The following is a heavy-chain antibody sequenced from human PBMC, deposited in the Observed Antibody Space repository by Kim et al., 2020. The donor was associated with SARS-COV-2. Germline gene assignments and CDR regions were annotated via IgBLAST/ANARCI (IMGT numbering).Heavy chain of an antibody. Sequence: GGSLRLSCAASGFTFSSYSMNWVRQAPGKGLEWVSYISSSSSTIYYADSVKGRFTISRDNAKNSLYLQMNSLRDEDTAVYYCARVSSRGVYCGGDCPEGSDYWGQGTLVTVSS. CDR3: ARVSSRGVYCGGDCPEGSDY. CDR1: GFTFSSYS. J-gene: IGHJ4*02. CDR2: ISSSSSTI. V-gene: IGHV3-48*02. D-gene: IGHD2-21*02.